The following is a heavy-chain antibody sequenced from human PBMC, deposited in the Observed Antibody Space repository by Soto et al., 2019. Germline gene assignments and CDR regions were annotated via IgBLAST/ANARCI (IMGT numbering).Heavy chain of an antibody. J-gene: IGHJ4*02. D-gene: IGHD6-19*01. CDR3: AKVYSSGLVYFEY. Sequence: GGSLRLSCAASGFTFDDYAMHWVRQAPGKGLEWVSGISRNSGSIGYADSVKGRFTISRDKAKHSLCLQMNSLRAEDTALYYCAKVYSSGLVYFEYWGQGTLVTVSS. CDR2: ISRNSGSI. CDR1: GFTFDDYA. V-gene: IGHV3-9*01.